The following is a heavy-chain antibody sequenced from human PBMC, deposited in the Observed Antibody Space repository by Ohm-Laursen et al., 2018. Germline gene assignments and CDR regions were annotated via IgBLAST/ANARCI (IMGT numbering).Heavy chain of an antibody. J-gene: IGHJ4*02. CDR3: ARSPSRESGSYPTRGFDY. CDR2: ISSSSGTI. CDR1: GFTFSSYS. Sequence: GSLRLSCAASGFTFSSYSMNWVRQAPGKGLEWVSYISSSSGTIYYADSVKGRFTISRDNAKNSLYLQMNSLRAEDTAVYYCARSPSRESGSYPTRGFDYWGQGTLVTVSS. D-gene: IGHD1-26*01. V-gene: IGHV3-48*01.